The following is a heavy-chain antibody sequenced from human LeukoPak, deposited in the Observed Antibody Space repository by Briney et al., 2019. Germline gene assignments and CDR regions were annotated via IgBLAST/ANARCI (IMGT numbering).Heavy chain of an antibody. Sequence: GGSLRLSCAASGFTFNNYAMNWVRQAPGKGLEWVSGISGSGGSTYYADSVKGRFTIPRDNSKITLHLQMNSLRADDTAVYYCAKGGCSGGSCFFDSWGQGILVTVSS. CDR2: ISGSGGST. CDR3: AKGGCSGGSCFFDS. V-gene: IGHV3-23*01. CDR1: GFTFNNYA. J-gene: IGHJ4*02. D-gene: IGHD2-15*01.